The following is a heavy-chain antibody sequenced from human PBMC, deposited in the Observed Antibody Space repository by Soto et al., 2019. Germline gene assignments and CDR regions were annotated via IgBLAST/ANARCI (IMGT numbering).Heavy chain of an antibody. J-gene: IGHJ3*02. CDR2: ISYDGSNK. CDR1: GFTFSSYG. CDR3: ATIAVPPAFDI. D-gene: IGHD6-19*01. V-gene: IGHV3-30*03. Sequence: PGGSLRLSCAASGFTFSSYGMHWVRQAPGKGLEWVAVISYDGSNKYYADSVKGRFTISRDNSKNTLYLQMNSLRAEDTAVYYCATIAVPPAFDIWGQGTMVTV.